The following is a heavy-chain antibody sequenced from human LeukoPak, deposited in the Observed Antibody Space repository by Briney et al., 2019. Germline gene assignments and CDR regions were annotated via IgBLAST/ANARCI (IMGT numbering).Heavy chain of an antibody. Sequence: GGSLRLSCAASGFTFSSYAMTWVRQAPGKGLEWVSAMSVSGGSTYYADSVKGRFTISRDNSKNTLYLQMNSLRAEDTAVYYCAKDKEQLWLLSGFDYWGQGTLVTVSS. V-gene: IGHV3-23*01. CDR2: MSVSGGST. CDR1: GFTFSSYA. CDR3: AKDKEQLWLLSGFDY. J-gene: IGHJ4*02. D-gene: IGHD5-18*01.